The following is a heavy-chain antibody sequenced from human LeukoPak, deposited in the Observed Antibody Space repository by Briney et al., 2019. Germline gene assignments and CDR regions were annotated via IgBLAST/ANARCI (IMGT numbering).Heavy chain of an antibody. CDR2: INSDGRSA. J-gene: IGHJ4*02. CDR1: GXTFSSYW. D-gene: IGHD3-16*01. CDR3: VRDVWGDRDGFFEY. Sequence: TGGSLRLSCAASGXTFSSYWMHWVRQAPGKGLVWVSRINSDGRSASYGDSVTGRFTMSRDNAKNTVYLQMNSLRAEDTAVYYCVRDVWGDRDGFFEYWGQGSLVTVSS. V-gene: IGHV3-74*01.